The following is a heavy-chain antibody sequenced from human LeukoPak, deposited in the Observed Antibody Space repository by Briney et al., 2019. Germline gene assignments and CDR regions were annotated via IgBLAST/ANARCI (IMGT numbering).Heavy chain of an antibody. Sequence: QPGGSLLLSCAASGFTFDDYAMHWVRQAPGKGLEWVSLISGDGGSTYYADSVKGRFTISRDNSKNSLYLQMNSLRAEGTAVYYCARDTVEYCSSTSCSFDYWGQGTLVTVSS. CDR3: ARDTVEYCSSTSCSFDY. D-gene: IGHD2-2*01. V-gene: IGHV3-43*02. CDR2: ISGDGGST. CDR1: GFTFDDYA. J-gene: IGHJ4*02.